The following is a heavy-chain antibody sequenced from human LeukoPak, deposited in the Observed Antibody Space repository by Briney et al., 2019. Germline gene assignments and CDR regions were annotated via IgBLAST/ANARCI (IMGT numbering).Heavy chain of an antibody. D-gene: IGHD6-13*01. CDR3: ARDMGRIAAAGMYNWFDP. J-gene: IGHJ5*02. CDR1: GYSFTSYG. V-gene: IGHV1-18*01. CDR2: ISAYNGNT. Sequence: ASVNVSCKASGYSFTSYGISWVRQAPGQGLEWMGWISAYNGNTNYAQKLQGRVTMTTDTSTSTAYMELRSLRSDDTAVYYCARDMGRIAAAGMYNWFDPWGQGTLVTVSS.